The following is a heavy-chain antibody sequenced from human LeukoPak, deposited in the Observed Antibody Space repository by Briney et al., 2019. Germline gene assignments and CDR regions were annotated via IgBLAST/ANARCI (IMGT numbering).Heavy chain of an antibody. CDR3: ARLHPYYYGMDV. CDR1: GGTFSSYA. CDR2: IIPILGIA. D-gene: IGHD4-11*01. J-gene: IGHJ6*02. Sequence: ASVKVSCKASGGTFSSYAIIWVRQAPGQGLEWMGRIIPILGIANYAQKFQGRVTITADKSTSTAYMELSSLRSEDTAVYYCARLHPYYYGMDVWGQGTTVTVSS. V-gene: IGHV1-69*04.